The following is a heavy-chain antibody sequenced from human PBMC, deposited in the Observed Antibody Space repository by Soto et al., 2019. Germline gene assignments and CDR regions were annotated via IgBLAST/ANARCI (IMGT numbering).Heavy chain of an antibody. D-gene: IGHD3-22*01. CDR3: ASEGFDYYDSSGYYFFDY. J-gene: IGHJ4*02. CDR1: GFTFSSYG. V-gene: IGHV3-30*03. Sequence: GGSLRLSCAASGFTFSSYGMHWVRQAPGKGLEWVAVISYDGSNKYYADSVKGRFTISRDNSKNTLYLQMNSLRAEDTAVYYCASEGFDYYDSSGYYFFDYWGQGTLVTVSS. CDR2: ISYDGSNK.